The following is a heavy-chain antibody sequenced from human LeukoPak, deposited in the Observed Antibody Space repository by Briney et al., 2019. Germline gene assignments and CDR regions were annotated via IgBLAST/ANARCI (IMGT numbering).Heavy chain of an antibody. Sequence: ASVKVSCKVSGYTLTELSTHWVRQPPGTGLEWMGGFDPEDGETIYAQKFQGRVTMTEDTSTDTAYMELSSLRSEDTAVYYCATDLNLDTAMVDHYWGQGTLVTVSS. J-gene: IGHJ4*02. CDR1: GYTLTELS. V-gene: IGHV1-24*01. CDR2: FDPEDGET. CDR3: ATDLNLDTAMVDHY. D-gene: IGHD5-18*01.